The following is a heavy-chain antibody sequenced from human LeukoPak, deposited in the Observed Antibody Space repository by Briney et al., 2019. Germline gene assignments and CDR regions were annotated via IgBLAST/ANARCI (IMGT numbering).Heavy chain of an antibody. J-gene: IGHJ4*02. CDR2: IKQDGSEK. V-gene: IGHV3-7*01. Sequence: GGSLRLSCAASGFTSSSYWMSWVRQAPGKGLEWVANIKQDGSEKYYVDSVKGRFTISRDNAKNSLYLQMNSLRAEDTAVYYCAREGATWNPFDYWGQGTLVTVSS. D-gene: IGHD1-1*01. CDR3: AREGATWNPFDY. CDR1: GFTSSSYW.